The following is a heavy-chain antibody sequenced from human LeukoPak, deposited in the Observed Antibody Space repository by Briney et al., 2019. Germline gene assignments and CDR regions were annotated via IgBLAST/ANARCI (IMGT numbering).Heavy chain of an antibody. Sequence: GGSLRLSCAASGFIFSSYAMHWVRQVPGKGLEWVAVISYDGSNKYYADSVKGRFTISRDNSKNTLYLQMNSLRAEDTALYYCVRAGFLEWYTPMWFDYWGQGTLITVSS. CDR3: VRAGFLEWYTPMWFDY. D-gene: IGHD3-3*01. CDR2: ISYDGSNK. J-gene: IGHJ4*02. CDR1: GFIFSSYA. V-gene: IGHV3-30*04.